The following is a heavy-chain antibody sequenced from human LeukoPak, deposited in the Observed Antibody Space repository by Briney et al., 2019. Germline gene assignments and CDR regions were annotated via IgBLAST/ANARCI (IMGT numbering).Heavy chain of an antibody. J-gene: IGHJ5*02. Sequence: ASVKVSCKASGYTFTSYGISWVRQAPGQGLEWMGWISAYNGNTNYAQKLQGRVTMTTDTSPSTAYMELRSLRSDDTAVYYCAREYSSSGGDWLDPWGQGTLVTVSS. CDR2: ISAYNGNT. CDR1: GYTFTSYG. D-gene: IGHD6-13*01. V-gene: IGHV1-18*01. CDR3: AREYSSSGGDWLDP.